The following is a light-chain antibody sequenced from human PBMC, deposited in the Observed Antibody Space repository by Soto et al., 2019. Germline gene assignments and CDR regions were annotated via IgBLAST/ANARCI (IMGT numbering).Light chain of an antibody. CDR1: QAISKS. Sequence: DIQMTQSPSSLSASVGDRVTITCQASQAISKSMNWYQQKTVKAPRLLIFYASSVEAGVPSRCRGGGSGTFFTFTINNLQPEDVGSYFCQHYADLPLTFGVGTKVAIK. J-gene: IGKJ4*02. V-gene: IGKV1-33*01. CDR2: YAS. CDR3: QHYADLPLT.